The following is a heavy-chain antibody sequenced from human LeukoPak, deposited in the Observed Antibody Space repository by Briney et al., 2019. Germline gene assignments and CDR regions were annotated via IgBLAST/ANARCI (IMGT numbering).Heavy chain of an antibody. D-gene: IGHD3-9*01. Sequence: PSQTLSLTCTVSGGSISSGIFYWNWIRQPAGKGLEWIGRIYSSGSTNYNPSLKTRAIISVDMSKNQFSLKLSSMTATDTAVYYCARGRTYYDILTGRDSNWLDPWGQGTLVTVSS. CDR2: IYSSGST. J-gene: IGHJ5*02. CDR3: ARGRTYYDILTGRDSNWLDP. CDR1: GGSISSGIFY. V-gene: IGHV4-61*02.